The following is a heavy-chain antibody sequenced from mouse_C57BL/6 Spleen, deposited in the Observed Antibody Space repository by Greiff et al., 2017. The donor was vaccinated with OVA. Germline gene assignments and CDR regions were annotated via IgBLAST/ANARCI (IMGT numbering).Heavy chain of an antibody. CDR3: AREDYGSRGDYFDY. CDR1: GFTFSSYA. V-gene: IGHV5-4*01. CDR2: ISDGGSYT. J-gene: IGHJ2*01. Sequence: EVQLVESGGGLVKPGGSLKLSCAASGFTFSSYAMSWVRQTPEKRLEWVATISDGGSYTYYPDNVKGRFTISRANAKNNLYLQMSQLKSEDTAMYYCAREDYGSRGDYFDYWGQGTTLTVSS. D-gene: IGHD1-1*01.